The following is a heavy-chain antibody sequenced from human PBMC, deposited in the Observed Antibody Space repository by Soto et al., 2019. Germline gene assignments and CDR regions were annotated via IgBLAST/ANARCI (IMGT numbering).Heavy chain of an antibody. CDR2: MNPNSGNT. CDR3: ARGFYAARDKTFDY. CDR1: GYTFTSYD. Sequence: ASVQVSCKASGYTFTSYDINWVRQATGQGLEWMGWMNPNSGNTGYAQKFQGRVTMTRNTSISTAYMELSSLRSEDTAVYYCARGFYAARDKTFDYWGQGTLVTVSS. J-gene: IGHJ4*02. V-gene: IGHV1-8*01. D-gene: IGHD2-15*01.